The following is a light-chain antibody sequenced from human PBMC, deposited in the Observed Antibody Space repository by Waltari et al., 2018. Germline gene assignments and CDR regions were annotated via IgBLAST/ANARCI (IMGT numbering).Light chain of an antibody. CDR2: KVS. Sequence: DVVMTQSPLSLPVTLGQPASTPCWSSQSLVYSDGNTYLNWFQQRPGQSPRRLIYKVSNRDSGVPDRFSGSGSGTDFTLKISRVEAEDVGVYYCMQGTHWPRTFGQGTKVEIK. CDR3: MQGTHWPRT. V-gene: IGKV2-30*01. J-gene: IGKJ1*01. CDR1: QSLVYSDGNTY.